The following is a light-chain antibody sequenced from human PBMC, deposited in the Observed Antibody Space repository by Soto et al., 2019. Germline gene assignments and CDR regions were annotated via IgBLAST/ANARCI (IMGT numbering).Light chain of an antibody. V-gene: IGKV1-9*01. CDR1: QGINKF. Sequence: IQLTQSPSSLSASVGDRVTITCRASQGINKFLAWYQQRPGKAPQLLVYGASTLQSGVPSRFSGSGSGTDFTLTISSLQPEDFATYYCQQLTNFRFTFGQGTKLYIK. J-gene: IGKJ2*01. CDR3: QQLTNFRFT. CDR2: GAS.